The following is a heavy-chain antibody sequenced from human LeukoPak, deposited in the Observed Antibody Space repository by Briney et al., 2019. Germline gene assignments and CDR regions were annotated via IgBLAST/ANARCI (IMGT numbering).Heavy chain of an antibody. V-gene: IGHV3-53*01. Sequence: PGGSLRLSCAASGLTFSNYAMHWVRQAPGKGLEWVSFIYSGGNTHYSDSVKGRFTISRDNSKNTLYLQMNSLRADDTAVYYCARRAGEYSHPYDYWGQGTLVTVSS. CDR1: GLTFSNYA. D-gene: IGHD4-17*01. J-gene: IGHJ4*02. CDR3: ARRAGEYSHPYDY. CDR2: IYSGGNT.